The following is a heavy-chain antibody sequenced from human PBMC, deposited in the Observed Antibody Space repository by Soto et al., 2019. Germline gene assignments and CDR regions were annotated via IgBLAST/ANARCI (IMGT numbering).Heavy chain of an antibody. CDR1: GFTFISYG. CDR2: ISYDGSNK. D-gene: IGHD3-3*01. V-gene: IGHV3-30*18. J-gene: IGHJ4*02. CDR3: AKPPTPVKGRLLWVDY. Sequence: PWGSLRLSCAASGFTFISYGMHWVRQAPGKGLEWVAVISYDGSNKYYADSVKGRFTISRDNSKNTLYLQMNSLRAEDTAVYYCAKPPTPVKGRLLWVDYWGQGTLVTVSS.